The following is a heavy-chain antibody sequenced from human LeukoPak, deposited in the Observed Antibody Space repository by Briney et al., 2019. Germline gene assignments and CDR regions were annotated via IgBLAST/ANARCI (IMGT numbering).Heavy chain of an antibody. D-gene: IGHD3-22*01. CDR2: ISGYNGNT. V-gene: IGHV1-18*01. Sequence: GSSVKVSCKASGGTFSSYAISWVRQAPGQGLEWMGWISGYNGNTNYVQKFQGRVTMTTDTSTSTAYMELRSLRSDDTAVYYCARRWYYDSSGYHADAFDIWGQGTMVTVSS. CDR3: ARRWYYDSSGYHADAFDI. CDR1: GGTFSSYA. J-gene: IGHJ3*02.